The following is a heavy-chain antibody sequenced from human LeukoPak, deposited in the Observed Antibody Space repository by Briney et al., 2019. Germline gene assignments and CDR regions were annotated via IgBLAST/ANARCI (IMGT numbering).Heavy chain of an antibody. J-gene: IGHJ6*03. V-gene: IGHV1-69*13. Sequence: GASVKVSCKASGGTFNKYSIRWVRQAPGQGLEWKGGIIPIFTTANYARQFQVRVTISADESSRTAYMELSSLRSEDTAVSNCARGPDSGYDFSRNYYYYYMDVWGKGTTVTVSS. CDR1: GGTFNKYS. D-gene: IGHD5-12*01. CDR2: IIPIFTTA. CDR3: ARGPDSGYDFSRNYYYYYMDV.